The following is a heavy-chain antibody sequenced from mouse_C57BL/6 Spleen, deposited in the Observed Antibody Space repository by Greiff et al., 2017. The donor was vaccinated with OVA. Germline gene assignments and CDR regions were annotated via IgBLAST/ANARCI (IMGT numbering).Heavy chain of an antibody. CDR1: GYTFTSYW. J-gene: IGHJ2*01. Sequence: QVHVKQPGAELVKPGASVKLSCKASGYTFTSYWMQWVKQRPGQGLEWIGEIDPSDSYTNYNQKFKGKATLTVDTSSSTAYMQLSSLTSEDSAVYYCARRGGYGTFDYWGQGTTLTVSS. CDR2: IDPSDSYT. V-gene: IGHV1-50*01. CDR3: ARRGGYGTFDY. D-gene: IGHD2-1*01.